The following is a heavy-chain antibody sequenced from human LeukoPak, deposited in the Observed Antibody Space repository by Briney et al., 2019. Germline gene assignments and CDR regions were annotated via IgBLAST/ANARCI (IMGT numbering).Heavy chain of an antibody. V-gene: IGHV4-34*01. CDR2: INHSGST. J-gene: IGHJ5*02. CDR1: GGSFSGYY. D-gene: IGHD2-2*01. CDR3: ARSYCSSTSCYAVGYFGP. Sequence: SETLSLTCAVYGGSFSGYYWSWVRQPPGKGLEWIGEINHSGSTNYNPSLKSRVTISVDTSKNQFSLKLSSVTAADTAVYYCARSYCSSTSCYAVGYFGPWGQGALVTVSS.